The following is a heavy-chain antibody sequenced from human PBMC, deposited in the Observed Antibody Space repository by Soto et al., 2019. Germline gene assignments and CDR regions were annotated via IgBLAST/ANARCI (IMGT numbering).Heavy chain of an antibody. CDR2: IYSGGST. V-gene: IGHV3-53*04. CDR3: ARGGMVRGLLYYYCMDV. J-gene: IGHJ6*02. CDR1: GFTVSSNY. D-gene: IGHD3-10*01. Sequence: EVQLVESGGGLVQPGGSLRLSCAASGFTVSSNYMSWVRQAPGKGLEWVSVIYSGGSTYYADSVKGRFTISRHNSKNTLYLQMNSRRAEDTAVYYCARGGMVRGLLYYYCMDVWGQGTTVTVSS.